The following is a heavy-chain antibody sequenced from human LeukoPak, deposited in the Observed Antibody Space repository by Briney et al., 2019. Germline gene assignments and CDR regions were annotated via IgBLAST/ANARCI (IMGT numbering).Heavy chain of an antibody. CDR3: ARERSARCSGGSCYSGANWFDP. J-gene: IGHJ5*02. V-gene: IGHV1-46*01. CDR2: INPSGGST. CDR1: GYTFTSCY. Sequence: ASVKVSCKASGYTFTSCYMHWVRQAPGQGLEWMGIINPSGGSTSYAQKFQGGVTMTRDTSTSTVYMELSSLRSEDTAVYYCARERSARCSGGSCYSGANWFDPWGQGTLVTVSS. D-gene: IGHD2-15*01.